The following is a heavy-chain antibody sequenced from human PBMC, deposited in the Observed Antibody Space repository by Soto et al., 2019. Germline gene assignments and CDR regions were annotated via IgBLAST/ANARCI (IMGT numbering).Heavy chain of an antibody. V-gene: IGHV4-39*01. CDR3: ARRGGGDSLFDS. CDR1: GGSFSSSNYY. Sequence: SETLSLTCTVSGGSFSSSNYYWGWIRQSPGKGLEWIGNIFYGGGSGVAYYSPSLKSRVTISVDTSKNQFSLNMRSLTAADTAVYFCARRGGGDSLFDSWGQGKPVTVS. J-gene: IGHJ4*02. CDR2: IFYGGGSGVA. D-gene: IGHD4-17*01.